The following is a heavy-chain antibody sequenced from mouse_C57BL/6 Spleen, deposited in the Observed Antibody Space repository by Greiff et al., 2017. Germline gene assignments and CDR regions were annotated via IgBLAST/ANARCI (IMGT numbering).Heavy chain of an antibody. D-gene: IGHD1-1*01. J-gene: IGHJ2*01. CDR3: ARGYYGSSPYYFDY. Sequence: VKLQQPGAELVRPGSSVKLSCKASGYTFTSYWMDWVKQRPGQGLEWIGNIYPSDSETHYNQKFKDKATLTVDKSSSTAYMQLSSLTSEDSAVYYCARGYYGSSPYYFDYWGQGTTLTVSS. V-gene: IGHV1-61*01. CDR2: IYPSDSET. CDR1: GYTFTSYW.